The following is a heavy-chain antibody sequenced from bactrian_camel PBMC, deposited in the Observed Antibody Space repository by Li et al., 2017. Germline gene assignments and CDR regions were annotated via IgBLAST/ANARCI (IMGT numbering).Heavy chain of an antibody. V-gene: IGHV3S40*01. Sequence: VQLVESGGGSLESGGTLTLSCKASKYTSTSVYMGWFRQAPGKEREGVAAIHTGSGTTYYADSVKGRFTISQDNAKNTVYLRMNSLKPEDTAMYYCAADTGFGGRWNDASEYDYWGQGTQVTVS. J-gene: IGHJ4*01. CDR2: IHTGSGTT. CDR1: KYTSTSVY. CDR3: AADTGFGGRWNDASEYDY. D-gene: IGHD5*01.